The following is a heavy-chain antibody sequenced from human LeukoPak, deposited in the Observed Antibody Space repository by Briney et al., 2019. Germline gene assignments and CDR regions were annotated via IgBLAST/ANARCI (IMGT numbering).Heavy chain of an antibody. J-gene: IGHJ4*01. CDR3: ARGLAGRVRTMIVVVITTTVWYFDY. D-gene: IGHD3-22*01. V-gene: IGHV4-34*01. Sequence: SETLSLTCAVYGGSFSGYYWSWIRQPPGKGLEWIGEINHSGSTNYNPSLKSRVTISVDTSKNQFSLKLSSVTAADTAVYYCARGLAGRVRTMIVVVITTTVWYFDYWGQGTPVTVSS. CDR2: INHSGST. CDR1: GGSFSGYY.